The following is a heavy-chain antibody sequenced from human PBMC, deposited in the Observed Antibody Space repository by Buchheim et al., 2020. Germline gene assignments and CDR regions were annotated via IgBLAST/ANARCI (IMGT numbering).Heavy chain of an antibody. J-gene: IGHJ5*02. D-gene: IGHD6-13*01. CDR2: IKSKTDGGTT. V-gene: IGHV3-15*01. CDR3: TTVGRIAAAGTPSVYNWFDP. Sequence: EVQLVESGGGLVKPGGSLRLSCAASGFTFCNAWLSWVRQAPGKGLEWVGRIKSKTDGGTTDYAAPVKGRFTISRDDSKTTLYLQMNSLKTEDTAVYYCTTVGRIAAAGTPSVYNWFDPWGQGTL. CDR1: GFTFCNAW.